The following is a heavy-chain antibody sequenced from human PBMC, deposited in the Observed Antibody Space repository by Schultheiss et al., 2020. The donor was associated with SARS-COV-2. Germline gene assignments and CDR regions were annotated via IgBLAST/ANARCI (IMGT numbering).Heavy chain of an antibody. CDR1: GYSFTSYW. J-gene: IGHJ5*02. D-gene: IGHD3-3*01. CDR3: ARQRYDFWSGYAENWFDP. Sequence: GESLKISCKGSGYSFTSYWIGWVRQMPGKGLEWMGIIYPGDSDTRYSPSFQGQVTISADKSISTAYLQWSSLKASDTAMYYCARQRYDFWSGYAENWFDPGGQGTLVTVSS. CDR2: IYPGDSDT. V-gene: IGHV5-51*01.